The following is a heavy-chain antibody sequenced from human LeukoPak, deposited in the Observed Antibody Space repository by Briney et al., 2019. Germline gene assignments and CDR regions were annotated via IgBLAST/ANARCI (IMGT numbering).Heavy chain of an antibody. D-gene: IGHD3-3*01. CDR3: ARQYYDFWSGYLHYFDH. J-gene: IGHJ4*02. CDR2: IYHSGST. CDR1: GYSISSGYY. Sequence: PSETLSLTCAVSGYSISSGYYWGWIRQPPGKGLEWIGSIYHSGSTYYNPSLKSRVTISVDTSKNQFSLKLSSVTAADTAVYYCARQYYDFWSGYLHYFDHWGQGTLVTVSS. V-gene: IGHV4-38-2*01.